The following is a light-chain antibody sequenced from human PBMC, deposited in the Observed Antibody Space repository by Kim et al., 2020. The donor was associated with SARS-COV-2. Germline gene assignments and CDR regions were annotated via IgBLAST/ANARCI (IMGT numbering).Light chain of an antibody. J-gene: IGLJ2*01. CDR2: DNN. V-gene: IGLV1-51*01. CDR1: SSNIGNNY. Sequence: GHNVSISCSGSSSNIGNNYVSWYQQLPGTAPNLLIYDNNKRPSGIPDLFSGSKSGTSATLGIPGLQTGDEADYYCGTWDSSLCAVVFGGGTQLTDL. CDR3: GTWDSSLCAVV.